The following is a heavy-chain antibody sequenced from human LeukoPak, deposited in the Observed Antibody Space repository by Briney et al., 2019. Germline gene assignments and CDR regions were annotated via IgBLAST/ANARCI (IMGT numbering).Heavy chain of an antibody. V-gene: IGHV3-30*02. CDR3: AKVGSSGWYYFDY. CDR2: IRCYGNKK. Sequence: GGSLRLSCGASGFIVSENHMSWVREAPGKGLVWVAFIRCYGNKKYYAHCVKGRVTIPRDNSNNTVSVHMNSLRAEVTAVYYCAKVGSSGWYYFDYWGPGTLVTVSS. D-gene: IGHD6-19*01. J-gene: IGHJ4*01. CDR1: GFIVSENH.